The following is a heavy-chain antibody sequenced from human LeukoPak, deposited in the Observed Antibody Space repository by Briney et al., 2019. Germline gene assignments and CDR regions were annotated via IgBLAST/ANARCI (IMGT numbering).Heavy chain of an antibody. J-gene: IGHJ6*02. Sequence: GGSLRLSCAASGFTFSSYWMSWVRQAPGKGLEWVANIKQDGSEKYYVDSVKGRFTISRDNAKNSLYLQMNSLRAEDTAVYYCARGTTYGSGSYYNPLYYYYYYGMDVWGQGTTVTVSS. CDR3: ARGTTYGSGSYYNPLYYYYYYGMDV. D-gene: IGHD3-10*01. V-gene: IGHV3-7*02. CDR1: GFTFSSYW. CDR2: IKQDGSEK.